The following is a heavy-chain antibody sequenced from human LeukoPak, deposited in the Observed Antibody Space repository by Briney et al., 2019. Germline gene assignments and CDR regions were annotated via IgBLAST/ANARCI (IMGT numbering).Heavy chain of an antibody. Sequence: GGSLRLSCAASGFTFSSYEINWVRQAPGKGLEWVSYISSSGSTIYYADSVKGRFTISRDNAKNSLYLQMNSLRAEDTAVYYCARVSSSGCTDYWGQGTLVTVSS. CDR1: GFTFSSYE. D-gene: IGHD6-19*01. CDR3: ARVSSSGCTDY. CDR2: ISSSGSTI. J-gene: IGHJ4*02. V-gene: IGHV3-48*03.